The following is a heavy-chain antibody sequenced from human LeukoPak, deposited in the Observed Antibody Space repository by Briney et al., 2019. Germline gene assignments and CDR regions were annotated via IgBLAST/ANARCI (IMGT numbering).Heavy chain of an antibody. J-gene: IGHJ4*02. CDR1: GYTFTSYG. V-gene: IGHV1-18*01. CDR3: TRDTKYYHGSGSFDY. D-gene: IGHD3-10*01. Sequence: ASVKVSCKASGYTFTSYGISWVRQAPGQGLEWMGWISTYNGNTNYAQKVQGRVTLTTDTSTSTAYMELRSLSSDDTAVYYCTRDTKYYHGSGSFDYWGQGTLVTVSS. CDR2: ISTYNGNT.